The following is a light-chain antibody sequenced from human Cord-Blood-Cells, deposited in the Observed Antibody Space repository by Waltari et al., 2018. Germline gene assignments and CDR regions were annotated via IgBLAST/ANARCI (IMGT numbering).Light chain of an antibody. J-gene: IGLJ3*02. CDR1: SGSVSISYY. CDR2: STN. Sequence: QTVVTQEPSFSVSPGGTVTLTCGLSSGSVSISYYPSWYQQTPGQAPRTPIYSTNTRSSGVPDRFSGSILGNKAALTITGAQADDESDYYCVLYMGSGIWVFGGGTKLTVL. V-gene: IGLV8-61*01. CDR3: VLYMGSGIWV.